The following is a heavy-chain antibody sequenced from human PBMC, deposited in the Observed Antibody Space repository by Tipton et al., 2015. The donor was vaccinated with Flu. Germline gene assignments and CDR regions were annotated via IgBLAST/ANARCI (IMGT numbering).Heavy chain of an antibody. Sequence: QVQLVQSGAEVKKPGASVKVSCKASGYTFAGYYRHWVRQAPGQGLEWMGWINPNSGGTNYAQKFQGRVTMTRDTSISTAYMELSRLRSDDTAVYYCARVRGRWLQLNAFDIWGQGTMVTVSS. CDR1: GYTFAGYY. CDR3: ARVRGRWLQLNAFDI. CDR2: INPNSGGT. D-gene: IGHD5-24*01. J-gene: IGHJ3*02. V-gene: IGHV1-2*02.